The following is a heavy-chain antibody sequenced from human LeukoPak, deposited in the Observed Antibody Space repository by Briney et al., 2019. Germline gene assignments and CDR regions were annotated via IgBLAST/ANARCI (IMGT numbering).Heavy chain of an antibody. CDR1: GYTFTSYD. CDR3: ARNPQRVAGWDDY. J-gene: IGHJ4*02. CDR2: MNPNSGNT. Sequence: GASVKVSCKASGYTFTSYDINWVRQATGQGLEWMGWMNPNSGNTGYAQKFQGRVTMTGNTSISTAYMELSSLRSEDTAVYYCARNPQRVAGWDDYWGQGTLVTVSS. D-gene: IGHD6-13*01. V-gene: IGHV1-8*01.